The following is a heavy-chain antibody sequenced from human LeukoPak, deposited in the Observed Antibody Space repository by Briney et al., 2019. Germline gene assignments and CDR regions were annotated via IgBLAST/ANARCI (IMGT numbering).Heavy chain of an antibody. CDR2: ILSDGSKE. V-gene: IGHV3-33*01. J-gene: IGHJ6*03. Sequence: GGSLRLSCAASGFTFSSYGMHWVRQAPGKGLEWVAVILSDGSKEFYTDSVKGRFTISRDNSKNTLYLQMNSLRAEDTAVYYCARDYYYYYYMDVWGKGTTVTVSS. CDR1: GFTFSSYG. CDR3: ARDYYYYYYMDV.